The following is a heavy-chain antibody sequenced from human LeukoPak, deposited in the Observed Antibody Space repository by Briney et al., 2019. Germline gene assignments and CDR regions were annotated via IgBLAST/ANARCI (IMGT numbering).Heavy chain of an antibody. CDR1: GGSFSGYY. Sequence: SETLSLTCAVYGGSFSGYYWSWIRQPPGKGLEWIGEINHSGSTNYNPSLKSRVTISVDTSKNQFSLKLSSVTAADTAMYYCARDRGGSHDWFDPWGQGILVSVSS. J-gene: IGHJ5*02. D-gene: IGHD3-16*01. V-gene: IGHV4-34*01. CDR2: INHSGST. CDR3: ARDRGGSHDWFDP.